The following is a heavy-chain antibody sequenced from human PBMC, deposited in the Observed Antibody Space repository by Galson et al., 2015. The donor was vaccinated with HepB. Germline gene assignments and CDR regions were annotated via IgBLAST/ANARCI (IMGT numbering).Heavy chain of an antibody. CDR2: IYHSGGT. D-gene: IGHD2/OR15-2a*01. J-gene: IGHJ4*02. CDR3: AGDFRDTNWLYARVFF. CDR1: GSSITSSNW. V-gene: IGHV4-4*02. Sequence: SETLSLTCDVSGSSITSSNWWSWVRQSPGKGLEWIGEIYHSGGTNYNPSLAGRVTISIDRSKKQFSLKLTSVTVADTAVYYCAGDFRDTNWLYARVFFWGQGTLVTVSS.